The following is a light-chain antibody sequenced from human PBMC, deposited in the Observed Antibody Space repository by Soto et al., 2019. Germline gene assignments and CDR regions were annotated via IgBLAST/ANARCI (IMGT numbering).Light chain of an antibody. CDR3: QQYDNLPTWT. Sequence: DIQMTQSPSSLSASVGDRVTITCQASQDISNYLNWYQQKPGKAPKLLIYDASNLETGVPSRFSGSVSGTDFTFTISSLQPEDIATYYCQQYDNLPTWTFGQGTKVDIK. CDR2: DAS. J-gene: IGKJ1*01. V-gene: IGKV1-33*01. CDR1: QDISNY.